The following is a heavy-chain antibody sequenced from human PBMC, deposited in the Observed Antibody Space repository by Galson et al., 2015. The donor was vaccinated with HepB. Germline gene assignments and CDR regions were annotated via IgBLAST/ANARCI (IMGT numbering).Heavy chain of an antibody. D-gene: IGHD1-26*01. V-gene: IGHV3-11*01. CDR1: GFTFSSYA. CDR3: ASLKWELLLFDC. J-gene: IGHJ4*02. CDR2: ISSSGSTI. Sequence: SLRLSCAASGFTFSSYAMSWVRQAPGKGLEWVSYISSSGSTIYYADSVKGRFTISRDNAKNSLYLQMNSLRAEDTAVYYCASLKWELLLFDCWGQGTLVTVSS.